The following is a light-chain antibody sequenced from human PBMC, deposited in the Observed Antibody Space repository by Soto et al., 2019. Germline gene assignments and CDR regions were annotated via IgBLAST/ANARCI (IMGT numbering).Light chain of an antibody. V-gene: IGLV2-14*01. Sequence: QSALTQPASVPGSPGQSITISCTGTSSDVGGYNYVSWYQQHPGKAPKLMIYEVSNRPSGVSNRFSGSKSGNTASLTISGLQAEDEADYYCSSYTSSSTPLVFGTGTKVTVL. CDR1: SSDVGGYNY. CDR3: SSYTSSSTPLV. J-gene: IGLJ1*01. CDR2: EVS.